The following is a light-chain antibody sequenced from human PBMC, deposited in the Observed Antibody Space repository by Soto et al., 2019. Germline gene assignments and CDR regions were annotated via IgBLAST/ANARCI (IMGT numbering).Light chain of an antibody. V-gene: IGLV2-14*01. J-gene: IGLJ2*01. Sequence: QSALTQPASVSGSPGQSITISCTGTSSDVGGYNYVSWYQQHPGKAPKLIIYEVTNRPSGVSNRFSGSKSGNTASLTISGLQPEDEADYSCSSYTSSSTVVVFGGGTKLTVL. CDR2: EVT. CDR1: SSDVGGYNY. CDR3: SSYTSSSTVVV.